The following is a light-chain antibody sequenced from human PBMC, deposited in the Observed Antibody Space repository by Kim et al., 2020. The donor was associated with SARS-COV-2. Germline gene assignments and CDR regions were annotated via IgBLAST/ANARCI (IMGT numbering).Light chain of an antibody. CDR3: QVWDSSSDHPVV. V-gene: IGLV3-21*04. CDR2: YDS. Sequence: SYELTQPPSVSVAPGKTARITCGGNNIGSKSVHWYQQKPGQAPVLVIYYDSDRPSGIPERFSGSNSGNTATLTISRVEAGAEADYYCQVWDSSSDHPVVF. CDR1: NIGSKS. J-gene: IGLJ2*01.